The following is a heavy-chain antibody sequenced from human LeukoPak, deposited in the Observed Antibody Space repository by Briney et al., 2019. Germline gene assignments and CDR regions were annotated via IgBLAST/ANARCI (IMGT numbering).Heavy chain of an antibody. CDR3: ARAKIRRVVVVAATFDY. J-gene: IGHJ4*02. Sequence: PSETPSLTCAVYGGSFSGYYWSWIRQPPGKGLEWIGEINHSGSTNYNPSLKSRVTISVDTSKNQFSLKLSSVTAADTAVYYCARAKIRRVVVVAATFDYWGQGTLVTVSS. D-gene: IGHD2-15*01. CDR1: GGSFSGYY. V-gene: IGHV4-34*01. CDR2: INHSGST.